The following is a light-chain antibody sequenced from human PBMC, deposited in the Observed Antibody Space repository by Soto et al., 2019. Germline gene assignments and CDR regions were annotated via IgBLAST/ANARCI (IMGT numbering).Light chain of an antibody. J-gene: IGKJ4*01. V-gene: IGKV3D-15*01. CDR3: QQYNDWVT. CDR2: GAS. Sequence: EIVLTQSPAILSVSPGGRATLCCRASQGMSRSVAGYPQKPGQAPRPLIYGASTRATGIPVRFSCSGSGTEFTLTISSLQSEDFAVYFCQQYNDWVTFGGGTKV. CDR1: QGMSRS.